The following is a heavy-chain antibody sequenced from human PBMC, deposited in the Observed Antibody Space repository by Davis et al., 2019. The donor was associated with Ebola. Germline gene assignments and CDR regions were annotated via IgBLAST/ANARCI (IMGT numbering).Heavy chain of an antibody. CDR2: INHSGST. J-gene: IGHJ4*02. D-gene: IGHD6-6*01. Sequence: MPSETLSPTCTVPGGSISGYYWSWIRQPPGKGLEWTGEINHSGSTNYNPSLKSRFTISLDTSKNQFSLKLSSVTAADTAVYYCAKVREGYSSPSDYWGQGTLVTVSS. CDR3: AKVREGYSSPSDY. CDR1: GGSISGYY. V-gene: IGHV4-34*01.